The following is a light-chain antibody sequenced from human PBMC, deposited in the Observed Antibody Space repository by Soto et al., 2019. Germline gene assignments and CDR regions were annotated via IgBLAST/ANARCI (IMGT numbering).Light chain of an antibody. J-gene: IGKJ1*01. CDR3: QQRANWPPVT. CDR1: QDVSSN. CDR2: GAS. Sequence: EMVVTQSPATLSVSPGERATLSCRASQDVSSNLAWYQQKPGQAPRLLIYGASKRATGVPARFSGSGSGTDFTLTITTLEPEDFAVYFCQQRANWPPVTFGQGTKVDNK. V-gene: IGKV3-11*01.